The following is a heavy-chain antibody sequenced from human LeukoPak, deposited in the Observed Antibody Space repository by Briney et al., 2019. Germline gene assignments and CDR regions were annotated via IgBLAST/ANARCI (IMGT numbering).Heavy chain of an antibody. Sequence: PGGSLRLSCAASGFTFSSYAMHWVRQAPGKGLEWVAVISYDGSNKYYADSVKGRFTISRDNAKNTLYLQMNSLRAEDTAVYYCTRVRDCSSTSCYNYYYYGMDVWGQGTTVTVSS. D-gene: IGHD2-2*01. CDR3: TRVRDCSSTSCYNYYYYGMDV. CDR1: GFTFSSYA. V-gene: IGHV3-30-3*01. CDR2: ISYDGSNK. J-gene: IGHJ6*02.